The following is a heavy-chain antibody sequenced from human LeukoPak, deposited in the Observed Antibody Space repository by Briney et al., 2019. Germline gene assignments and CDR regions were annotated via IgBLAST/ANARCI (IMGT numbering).Heavy chain of an antibody. CDR3: ARNRDGYNSFDY. V-gene: IGHV4-31*03. CDR2: IYYSGSS. CDR1: GGSINNGGYY. Sequence: PSETLSLTCTVSGGSINNGGYYWSWIRQHPGKGLEWIGYIYYSGSSYYNPSLRSRVTISVDTSKNHFSLRLSSVTAADTAVYYCARNRDGYNSFDYWGQGTLVTVSS. D-gene: IGHD5-24*01. J-gene: IGHJ4*02.